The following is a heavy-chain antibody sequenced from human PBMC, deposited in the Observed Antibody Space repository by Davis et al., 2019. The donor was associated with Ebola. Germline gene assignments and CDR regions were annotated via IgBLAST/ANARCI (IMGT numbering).Heavy chain of an antibody. CDR2: INPNNGGT. CDR3: ANSITVAAQANFDY. V-gene: IGHV1-2*06. J-gene: IGHJ4*02. Sequence: ASVKVSCKASGYSFTTYGMHWVRQAPGQGLEWMGRINPNNGGTNYAQKFQGRVTMTRDTSISTAYMELSRLTSDDTAVYYCANSITVAAQANFDYWGQGIVVTVSS. D-gene: IGHD3-10*01. CDR1: GYSFTTYG.